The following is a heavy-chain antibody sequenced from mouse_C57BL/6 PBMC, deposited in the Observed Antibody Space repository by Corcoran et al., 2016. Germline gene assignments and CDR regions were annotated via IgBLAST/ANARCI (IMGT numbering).Heavy chain of an antibody. CDR3: ARDGLPWFAY. CDR2: INTYSGVP. CDR1: GYTFTTYG. V-gene: IGHV9-3*01. D-gene: IGHD2-3*01. J-gene: IGHJ3*01. Sequence: QIQLVQSGPELKKPGETVKISCKASGYTFTTYGMSWVKQAPGKGLKWMGWINTYSGVPTYADDFKGRVAFSLETSASTAYLQINNLKNEDTATYFCARDGLPWFAYWGQGTLVTVSA.